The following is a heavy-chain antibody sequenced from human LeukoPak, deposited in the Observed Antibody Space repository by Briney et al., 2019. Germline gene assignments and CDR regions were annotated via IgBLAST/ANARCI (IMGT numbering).Heavy chain of an antibody. Sequence: PGGSLRLSCAVSGFTFSDYYMSWIRQAPGKGLEWVSYISSGGSTISHADSVKGRFTISRDNAKNSLYLQMNSLRAEDTAVYYCARAIGSYFGWDAGVGAFDIWGQGTMVTVSS. V-gene: IGHV3-11*04. CDR1: GFTFSDYY. CDR2: ISSGGSTI. D-gene: IGHD1-26*01. CDR3: ARAIGSYFGWDAGVGAFDI. J-gene: IGHJ3*02.